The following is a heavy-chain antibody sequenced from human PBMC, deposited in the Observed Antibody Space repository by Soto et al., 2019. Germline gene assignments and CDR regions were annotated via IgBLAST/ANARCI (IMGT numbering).Heavy chain of an antibody. J-gene: IGHJ4*02. D-gene: IGHD6-13*01. CDR2: INHSGST. CDR3: ARHGGSIAAAQKYFDY. V-gene: IGHV4-34*01. Sequence: ASETLSLTCAVYGGSFSGYYWSWIRQPPGKGLEWIGEINHSGSTNYNPSLKSRVTISVDTSKNQFSLKLSSVTAADTAVYYCARHGGSIAAAQKYFDYWGQGTLVTVSS. CDR1: GGSFSGYY.